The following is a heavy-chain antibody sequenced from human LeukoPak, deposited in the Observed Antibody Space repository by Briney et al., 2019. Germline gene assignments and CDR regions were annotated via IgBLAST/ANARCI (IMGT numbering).Heavy chain of an antibody. Sequence: GASVKVSCKASGYTFTSYYMHWVRQAPGQGLEWMGWISAYNGHTNYAQKLQGRVTMTADTSTSTAYMELRSLRSDDTAVYYCAREVTMVRGVITKFYYYGMDVWGQGTTVTVSS. J-gene: IGHJ6*02. CDR1: GYTFTSYY. CDR2: ISAYNGHT. V-gene: IGHV1-18*04. D-gene: IGHD3-10*01. CDR3: AREVTMVRGVITKFYYYGMDV.